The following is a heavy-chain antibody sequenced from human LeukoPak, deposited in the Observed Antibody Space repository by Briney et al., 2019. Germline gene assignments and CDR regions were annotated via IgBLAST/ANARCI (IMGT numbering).Heavy chain of an antibody. V-gene: IGHV4-30-4*01. Sequence: SQTLSLTCTVSGGSISSGDYYWSWIRQPPGKGLEWIGYIYYSGSTYYNPSLKSRVTISVDTSKNQFSLKLSSVTAAGTAVCYCARNVDIVAYGMDVWGQGTTVTVSS. J-gene: IGHJ6*02. D-gene: IGHD5-12*01. CDR3: ARNVDIVAYGMDV. CDR1: GGSISSGDYY. CDR2: IYYSGST.